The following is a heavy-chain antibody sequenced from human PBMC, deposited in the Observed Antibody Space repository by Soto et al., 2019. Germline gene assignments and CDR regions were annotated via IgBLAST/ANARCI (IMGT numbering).Heavy chain of an antibody. Sequence: EVQLVESGGGLVQPGGSLRLSCAASGFTVSSNYMSWVRQAPGKGLEWVSVIYSGGSTYYADSVKGRFTISRDNSKNTLYHHMNILRGEETVVNYCARDSSMVRGVRGSDGMDVWGQGTTVTVCS. J-gene: IGHJ6*02. V-gene: IGHV3-66*01. CDR1: GFTVSSNY. D-gene: IGHD3-10*01. CDR3: ARDSSMVRGVRGSDGMDV. CDR2: IYSGGST.